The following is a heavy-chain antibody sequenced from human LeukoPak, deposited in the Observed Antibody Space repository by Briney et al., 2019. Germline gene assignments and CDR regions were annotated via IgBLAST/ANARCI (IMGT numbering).Heavy chain of an antibody. V-gene: IGHV5-51*01. CDR2: IYPGDSDT. Sequence: HGESLKISCKGSGYSFTSYWIGWVRQMPGKGLEWMGIIYPGDSDTRYSPSFQGQVTISADKSISTAYLRWSSLKASDTAMYYCAMVRGAVDWYFDLWGRGTLVTVSS. CDR3: AMVRGAVDWYFDL. D-gene: IGHD3-10*01. J-gene: IGHJ2*01. CDR1: GYSFTSYW.